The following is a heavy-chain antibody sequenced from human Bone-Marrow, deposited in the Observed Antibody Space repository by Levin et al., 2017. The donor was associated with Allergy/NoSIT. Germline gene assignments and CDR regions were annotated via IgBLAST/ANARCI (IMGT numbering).Heavy chain of an antibody. J-gene: IGHJ4*02. D-gene: IGHD6-6*01. CDR1: GYTFSRYH. V-gene: IGHV1-46*01. CDR2: INPSSGTT. CDR3: ARDSNSSFFDY. Sequence: ASVKVSCKAFGYTFSRYHIHWVRQAPGQGLEWMGIINPSSGTTIYAQKFQGRVPMTRDTSTSTVYMDLTSLRSEDTAMYYCARDSNSSFFDYWGQGTLVTVSS.